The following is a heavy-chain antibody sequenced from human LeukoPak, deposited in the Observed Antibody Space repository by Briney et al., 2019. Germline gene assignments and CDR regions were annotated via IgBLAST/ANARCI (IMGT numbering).Heavy chain of an antibody. CDR1: GFTFSSYS. CDR3: AKVPTHYYDSSGYYYYYGMDV. D-gene: IGHD3-22*01. J-gene: IGHJ6*02. Sequence: GGSLRLSCAASGFTFSSYSMNWVRQAPGKGLEWVSSISSSSYIYYADSVKGRFTISRDNSKNTLYLQMNSLRAEDTAVYYCAKVPTHYYDSSGYYYYYGMDVWGQGTTVTVSS. V-gene: IGHV3-21*04. CDR2: ISSSSYI.